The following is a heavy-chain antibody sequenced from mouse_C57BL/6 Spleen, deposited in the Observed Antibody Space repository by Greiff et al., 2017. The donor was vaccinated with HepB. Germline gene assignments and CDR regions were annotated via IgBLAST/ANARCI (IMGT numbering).Heavy chain of an antibody. Sequence: QVQLQQPGAELVMPGASVKLSCKASGYTFTSYWMHWVKQRPGQGLEWIGEIDPSDSYTNYNQKFKGKSTLTVDKSSSTAYMQLSSLTSEDSAVYYCARGYYGSSPDYFDYWGQGTTLTVSS. CDR2: IDPSDSYT. D-gene: IGHD1-1*01. J-gene: IGHJ2*01. CDR1: GYTFTSYW. V-gene: IGHV1-69*01. CDR3: ARGYYGSSPDYFDY.